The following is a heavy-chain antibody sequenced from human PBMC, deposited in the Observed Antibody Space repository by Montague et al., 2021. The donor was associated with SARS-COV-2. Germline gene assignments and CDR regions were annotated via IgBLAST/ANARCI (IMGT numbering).Heavy chain of an antibody. CDR2: IYYSGST. CDR3: ARQLRVRRTWQVGDYNHYGMDV. D-gene: IGHD3-10*01. CDR1: GGSISNYH. V-gene: IGHV4-59*08. J-gene: IGHJ6*02. Sequence: SETLSLTCTVSGGSISNYHWNWIRQPPGKGLEWIAYIYYSGSTNXNPSLQSRVTISVDTSRNQFSLRLISVTAADTAVYYCARQLRVRRTWQVGDYNHYGMDVWGQGTTVSVSS.